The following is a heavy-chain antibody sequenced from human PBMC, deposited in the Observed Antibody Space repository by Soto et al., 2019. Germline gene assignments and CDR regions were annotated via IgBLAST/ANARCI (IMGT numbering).Heavy chain of an antibody. Sequence: QVQLVQSGSESMQPGASVKVSCKGSGYNFNSHSINWLRQAPGQGLEWMGWINPNTGNPTYVQGFAGRFVFSVDASVSTVYLQIFSLKADDSAVYYCAIDRASGSFDYWGQGTLVTVSS. D-gene: IGHD1-26*01. CDR2: INPNTGNP. CDR1: GYNFNSHS. J-gene: IGHJ4*02. V-gene: IGHV7-4-1*01. CDR3: AIDRASGSFDY.